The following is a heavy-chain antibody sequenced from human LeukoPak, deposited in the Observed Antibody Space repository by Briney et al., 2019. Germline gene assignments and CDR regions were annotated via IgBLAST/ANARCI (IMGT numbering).Heavy chain of an antibody. D-gene: IGHD5-18*01. CDR3: ARDLYSYEHYYYYGMDV. J-gene: IGHJ6*02. CDR1: GGTFSSYA. CDR2: IIPIFGTA. Sequence: GASVKVSCKASGGTFSSYAISWVRQAPGQGLEWMGGIIPIFGTANYAQKFQGRVTITADESTSTAYMELSSLRSEDTAVYYCARDLYSYEHYYYYGMDVWGQGTTVTVSS. V-gene: IGHV1-69*13.